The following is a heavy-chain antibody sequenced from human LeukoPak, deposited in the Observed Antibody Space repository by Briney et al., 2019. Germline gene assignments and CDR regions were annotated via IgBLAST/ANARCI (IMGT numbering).Heavy chain of an antibody. J-gene: IGHJ5*02. V-gene: IGHV1-46*01. CDR2: TNPSGGST. D-gene: IGHD4/OR15-4a*01. Sequence: GASVKISCKASRYTFTTYYMHWVRQAPGQGLEWMGLTNPSGGSTTYAQKFQGRVTMTRDTSTSTVYMELNNLRSEDTAVYYCARDRAPLTTTAVGFDPWGQGSPVTVSS. CDR1: RYTFTTYY. CDR3: ARDRAPLTTTAVGFDP.